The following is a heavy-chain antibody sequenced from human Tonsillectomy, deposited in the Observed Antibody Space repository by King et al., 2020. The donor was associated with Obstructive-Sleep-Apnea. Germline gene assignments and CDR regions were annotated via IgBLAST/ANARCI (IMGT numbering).Heavy chain of an antibody. V-gene: IGHV3-21*01. D-gene: IGHD4-17*01. Sequence: VQLVESGGGLVKPGGSLRLSCAASGFSFSSYSMNWVRRAPGKGLEWVSSISSSSNYIYYADSVKGRFTISRDNAKNSLYLQMNSLRAEDTAVYYCARDDYGDQPAPSVIDYWGQGTLVTVSS. J-gene: IGHJ4*02. CDR3: ARDDYGDQPAPSVIDY. CDR2: ISSSSNYI. CDR1: GFSFSSYS.